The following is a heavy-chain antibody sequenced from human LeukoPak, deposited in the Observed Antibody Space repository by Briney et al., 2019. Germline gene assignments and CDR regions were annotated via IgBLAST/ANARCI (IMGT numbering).Heavy chain of an antibody. V-gene: IGHV4-30-2*02. CDR1: GGSISSGGYS. J-gene: IGHJ4*02. CDR3: ARKGYCSAGTCYVDY. CDR2: IYHSGNI. D-gene: IGHD2-15*01. Sequence: PSETLSLTCAVSGGSISSGGYSWSWIRQPPGKGLEWIGFIYHSGNIYYNPSLKSRVTISVDRSKNQFSLNLSSVTAADTAVYYCARKGYCSAGTCYVDYWGQGTLVTVSS.